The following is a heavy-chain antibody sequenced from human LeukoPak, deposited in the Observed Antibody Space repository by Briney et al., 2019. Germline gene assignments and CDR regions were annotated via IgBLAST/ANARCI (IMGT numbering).Heavy chain of an antibody. CDR2: IYDSGST. V-gene: IGHV4-39*01. D-gene: IGHD1-14*01. Sequence: PSETLSLTCTVSGGSIRSSYYYWGWIRQPPGKGLEWIGSIYDSGSTYYNPSLKSRVTISVDTSKNQFSLKLSSVTAADTAVYYCARVTGVFDYWGQGTLVTVSS. CDR1: GGSIRSSYYY. CDR3: ARVTGVFDY. J-gene: IGHJ4*02.